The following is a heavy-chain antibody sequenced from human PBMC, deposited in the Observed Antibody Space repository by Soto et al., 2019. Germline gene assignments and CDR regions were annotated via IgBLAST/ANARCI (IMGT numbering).Heavy chain of an antibody. CDR2: ISGSGGST. Sequence: EVQLLESGGGLVQPGGSLRLSCAASGFTFSSYAMSWVRQAPGKGLEWVSAISGSGGSTYYADSVKGRFTIARDNSKNTLYLQMNSLRAEDTAVYYCAEVGWGRVLLWVDYWGQGTLVTVSS. J-gene: IGHJ4*02. D-gene: IGHD3-16*01. V-gene: IGHV3-23*01. CDR1: GFTFSSYA. CDR3: AEVGWGRVLLWVDY.